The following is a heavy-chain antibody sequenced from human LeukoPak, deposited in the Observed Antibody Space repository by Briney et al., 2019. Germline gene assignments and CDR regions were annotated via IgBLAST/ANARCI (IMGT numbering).Heavy chain of an antibody. CDR3: TRGHFGLDV. CDR2: ISTSGDYT. CDR1: GFTCSDHY. V-gene: IGHV3-11*03. Sequence: GGSLRRSCTASGFTCSDHYMSWIRQAPGKGREWGSYISTSGDYTDYADSVKGRFTISRDNAKNSLYLQMNSLRAEDTGIYYCTRGHFGLDVWGQGTTVTVSS. J-gene: IGHJ6*02.